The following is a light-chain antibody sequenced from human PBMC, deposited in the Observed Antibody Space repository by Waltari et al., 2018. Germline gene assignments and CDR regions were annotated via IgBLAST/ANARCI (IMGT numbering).Light chain of an antibody. V-gene: IGLV2-23*02. CDR1: RSDLGSYHL. Sequence: QSALTQPASVSGSPGQSITISCTGLRSDLGSYHLVSWFQQHPDKAPKLLIYEVSRRPPEVSKRFSGSASGNTAYRTISGLQAEDEADYYCCSSPESSTSWVFGGGTKLTVL. CDR2: EVS. CDR3: CSSPESSTSWV. J-gene: IGLJ3*02.